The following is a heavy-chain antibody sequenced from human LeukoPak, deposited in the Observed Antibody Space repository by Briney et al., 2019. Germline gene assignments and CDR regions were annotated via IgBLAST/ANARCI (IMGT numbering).Heavy chain of an antibody. CDR2: IRSQANSYAT. J-gene: IGHJ4*02. CDR3: TALGIAAAGMDY. CDR1: GFTFSGSA. D-gene: IGHD6-13*01. V-gene: IGHV3-73*01. Sequence: GGSLRLSCAASGFTFSGSAIHWVRQASGKGLEWLGRIRSQANSYATAYGASVKGRFTIYRDDSKNTAYLQMNSLITEDTAVYFCTALGIAAAGMDYWGQGTLVTVSS.